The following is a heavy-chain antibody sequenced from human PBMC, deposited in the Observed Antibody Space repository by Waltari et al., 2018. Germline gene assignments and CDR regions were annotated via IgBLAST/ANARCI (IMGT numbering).Heavy chain of an antibody. CDR1: GGTFSSYA. CDR3: ARAKGAMRGSGSYYPSALDI. CDR2: IIPIFGTA. D-gene: IGHD3-10*01. V-gene: IGHV1-69*12. J-gene: IGHJ3*02. Sequence: QVQLVQSGAEVKKPGSSVKVSCKASGGTFSSYAISWVRQAPGQGLEWMGGIIPIFGTANYAQKFQGRVTITADESTSTAYMELSSLRSEDTAVYYCARAKGAMRGSGSYYPSALDIWGQGTMVTVSS.